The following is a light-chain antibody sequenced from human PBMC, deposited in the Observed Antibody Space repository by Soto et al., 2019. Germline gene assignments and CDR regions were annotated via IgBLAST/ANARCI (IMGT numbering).Light chain of an antibody. CDR1: SSDIGVYDY. Sequence: QSALTQPASVSGSPGQSITISCTGTSSDIGVYDYVSWYQQHPGKAPKLIICEVTNRPSGLSNRFSGSKSDNTASLTISGLQAEDEADYYCVSHISVAYRSIYVFGTGTKLTVL. CDR3: VSHISVAYRSIYV. J-gene: IGLJ1*01. CDR2: EVT. V-gene: IGLV2-14*01.